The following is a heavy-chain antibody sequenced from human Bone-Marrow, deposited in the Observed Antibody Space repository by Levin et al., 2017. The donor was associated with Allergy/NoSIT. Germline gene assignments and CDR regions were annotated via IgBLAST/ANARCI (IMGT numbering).Heavy chain of an antibody. CDR1: GYTFTGYY. J-gene: IGHJ1*01. CDR2: INPNSGGT. Sequence: ASVKVSCKASGYTFTGYYMHWVRQAPGQGLEWMGWINPNSGGTNYAQKFQGRVTMTRDTSISTAYMELSRLRSDDTAVYYCARNRQQEAGDLQHWGQGTLVTVSS. D-gene: IGHD3-16*01. V-gene: IGHV1-2*02. CDR3: ARNRQQEAGDLQH.